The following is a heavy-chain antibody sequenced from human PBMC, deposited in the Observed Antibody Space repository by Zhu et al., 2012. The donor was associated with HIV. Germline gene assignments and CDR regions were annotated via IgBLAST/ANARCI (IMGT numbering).Heavy chain of an antibody. Sequence: QVQLQQWGAGLLKPSETLSLTCAVYGGSLSGYYWSWIRQPPGKGLEWIGEINHSGTTNYISSPKSRVTISVDTSKNQFSLKLSSVTAADTAVYYCARLDGYGSGRLEAFDVWGQGTMVTVS. V-gene: IGHV4-34*01. J-gene: IGHJ3*01. CDR3: ARLDGYGSGRLEAFDV. D-gene: IGHD3-10*01. CDR1: GGSLSGYY. CDR2: INHSGTT.